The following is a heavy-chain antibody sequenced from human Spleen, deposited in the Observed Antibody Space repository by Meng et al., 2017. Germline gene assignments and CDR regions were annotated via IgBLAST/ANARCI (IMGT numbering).Heavy chain of an antibody. Sequence: EVQLVESGGGLVQPGGSLRLSCAASGFPVSSNYMSWVRQAPGKGLDWVSIIYSDGSTSYADSVKGRFTISRHTSKNTLSLQMNSLRAEDTAVYYCAKDASGFNWFDPWGQGTLVTVSS. J-gene: IGHJ5*02. CDR3: AKDASGFNWFDP. D-gene: IGHD3-22*01. CDR1: GFPVSSNY. CDR2: IYSDGST. V-gene: IGHV3-53*04.